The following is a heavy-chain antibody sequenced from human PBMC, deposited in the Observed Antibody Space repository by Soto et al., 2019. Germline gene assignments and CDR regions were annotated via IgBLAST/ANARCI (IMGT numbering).Heavy chain of an antibody. V-gene: IGHV4-59*01. Sequence: SXTLSLTCAVYGGSFSGYYWSWIVQPPGKGLEWIGYIYYSGSTNYNPSLKSRVTISVDTSKNQFSLKLSSVNAADTAVYYCARDQGLLANWFDPWGQGTLVTVSS. CDR3: ARDQGLLANWFDP. J-gene: IGHJ5*02. CDR1: GGSFSGYY. CDR2: IYYSGST. D-gene: IGHD3-3*02.